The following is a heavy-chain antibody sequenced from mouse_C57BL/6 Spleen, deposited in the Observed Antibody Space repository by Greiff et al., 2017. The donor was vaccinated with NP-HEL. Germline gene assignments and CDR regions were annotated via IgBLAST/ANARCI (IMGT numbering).Heavy chain of an antibody. Sequence: DVHLVESGGDLVKPGGSLKLSCAASGFTFSSYGMSWVRQTPDKRLEWVATISSGGSYTYYPDSVKGRFTISRDNAKNTLYLQMSSLKSEDTAMYYCARQSSPYYFDYWGQGTTLTVSS. CDR3: ARQSSPYYFDY. D-gene: IGHD1-1*01. V-gene: IGHV5-6*01. J-gene: IGHJ2*01. CDR2: ISSGGSYT. CDR1: GFTFSSYG.